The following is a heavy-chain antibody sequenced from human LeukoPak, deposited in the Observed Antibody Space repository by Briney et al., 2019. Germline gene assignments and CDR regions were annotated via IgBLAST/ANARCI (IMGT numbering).Heavy chain of an antibody. CDR1: GDSISSY. CDR2: IYTSGST. J-gene: IGHJ4*02. D-gene: IGHD3-10*01. Sequence: SETLSLTCTVSGDSISSYCSWIRQPAGKGLEWIGRIYTSGSTNYNPSLKSRVTMSVDTSKNQFSLKLSSVTAADTAVYYCARGSGSYPPLDYWGQGTLVTVSS. CDR3: ARGSGSYPPLDY. V-gene: IGHV4-4*07.